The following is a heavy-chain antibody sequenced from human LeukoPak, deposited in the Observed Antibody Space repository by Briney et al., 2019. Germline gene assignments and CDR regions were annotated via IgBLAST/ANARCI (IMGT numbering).Heavy chain of an antibody. CDR1: GYTFTSYY. V-gene: IGHV1-2*02. CDR3: ARGHASNAYLEWLLTYYYGSGSRPYYYYYYMDV. D-gene: IGHD3-10*01. J-gene: IGHJ6*03. CDR2: INPNSGGT. Sequence: ASVKVSCKASGYTFTSYYMHWVRQAPGQGLEWMGWINPNSGGTNYAQKFQGRVTMTRDTSISTAYMELSRLRSEDTAVYYCARGHASNAYLEWLLTYYYGSGSRPYYYYYYMDVWGKGTTVTVSS.